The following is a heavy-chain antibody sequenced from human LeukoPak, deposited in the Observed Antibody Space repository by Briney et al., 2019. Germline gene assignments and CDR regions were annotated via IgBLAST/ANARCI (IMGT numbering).Heavy chain of an antibody. CDR1: GSSFTSYW. CDR3: ARRSYCSGGSCYADY. V-gene: IGHV5-51*01. Sequence: GESLKISCKGSGSSFTSYWIGWVRPLPGKGLEWMGIIYPGDSDTRYSPSFQGQVTISADKSISTAYLQWSSLKASDTAMYYCARRSYCSGGSCYADYWGQGTLVTVSS. CDR2: IYPGDSDT. J-gene: IGHJ4*02. D-gene: IGHD2-15*01.